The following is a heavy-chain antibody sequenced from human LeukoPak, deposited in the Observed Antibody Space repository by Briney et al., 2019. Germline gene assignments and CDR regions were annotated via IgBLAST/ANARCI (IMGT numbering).Heavy chain of an antibody. Sequence: GGSLRLSCGASGFTFSSYAMSWVRQDPGKGLEWVSAISGSGGSIYYADSVKGRFTISRDNSKNTLYLQMNSLRAEDTAVYYCAKDYVLLWFGGDPDAFDIWGQGTMVTVSS. CDR1: GFTFSSYA. J-gene: IGHJ3*02. V-gene: IGHV3-23*01. CDR3: AKDYVLLWFGGDPDAFDI. D-gene: IGHD3-10*01. CDR2: ISGSGGSI.